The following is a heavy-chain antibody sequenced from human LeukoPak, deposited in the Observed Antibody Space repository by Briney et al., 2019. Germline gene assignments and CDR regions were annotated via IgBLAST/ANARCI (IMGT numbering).Heavy chain of an antibody. J-gene: IGHJ6*03. D-gene: IGHD6-13*01. CDR1: GYTLTDNY. V-gene: IGHV1-2*02. Sequence: GASVKVSCKASGYTLTDNYMHWVRQAPGQGLEWMGWINPNSGGTNYAQKFQGRVTMTRDTSISTAYMELSRLRSDDTAVYYCARDESSSWTYYYYMDVWGKGTTVTVSS. CDR3: ARDESSSWTYYYYMDV. CDR2: INPNSGGT.